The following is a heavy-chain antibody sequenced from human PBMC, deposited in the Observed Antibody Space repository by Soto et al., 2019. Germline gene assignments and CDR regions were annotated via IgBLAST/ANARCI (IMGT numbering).Heavy chain of an antibody. CDR1: GGSMRSYY. J-gene: IGHJ4*02. D-gene: IGHD5-12*01. CDR2: IYYIGIT. CDR3: ARGRGDGYNGLDY. Sequence: SESLSLTCAVSGGSMRSYYWSWIRQPPGKGLEWIGYIYYIGITNYNPSLKSRVTISVDTSKNQFSLKLSSVTAADTAVYYCARGRGDGYNGLDYWGQGTLVTVSS. V-gene: IGHV4-59*01.